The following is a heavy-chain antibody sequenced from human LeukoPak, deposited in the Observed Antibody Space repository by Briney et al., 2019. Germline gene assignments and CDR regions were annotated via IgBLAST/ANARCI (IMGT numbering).Heavy chain of an antibody. V-gene: IGHV3-74*01. Sequence: GGSLRLSCAASGYTFGSYWMYWVRQAPGKGLVWVSRINNDGSSAIYADSVKGRFTISRDNAKNTLYLQMNSLRDDDTAVYYCVRDNGGEHLWGQGTLVTVSS. CDR3: VRDNGGEHL. D-gene: IGHD3-16*01. CDR2: INNDGSSA. J-gene: IGHJ4*02. CDR1: GYTFGSYW.